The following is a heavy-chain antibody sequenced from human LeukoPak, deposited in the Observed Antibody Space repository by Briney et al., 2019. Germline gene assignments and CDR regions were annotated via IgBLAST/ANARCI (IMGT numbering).Heavy chain of an antibody. V-gene: IGHV3-21*01. CDR1: GFTFSSYS. Sequence: GGSLRLSCAASGFTFSSYSMNWVRQAPGKGLEWVSSISSSSSYIYYADSVKGRFTISRDNAKNSLYLQMNSLRAGDTAVYYCARVADGWYGYYYYYMDVWGKGTTVTVSS. D-gene: IGHD6-19*01. CDR2: ISSSSSYI. J-gene: IGHJ6*03. CDR3: ARVADGWYGYYYYYMDV.